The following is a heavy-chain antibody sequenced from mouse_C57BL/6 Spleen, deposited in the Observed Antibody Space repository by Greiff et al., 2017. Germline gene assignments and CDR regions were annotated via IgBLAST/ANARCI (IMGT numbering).Heavy chain of an antibody. Sequence: EVKLVESGPELVKPGDSVKISCKASGYSFTGYFMNWVMQSHGKSLEWIGRINPYNGDTFYNQKFKGKATLTVDKSSSTAHMELRSLTSEDSAVYYCARSMVTTGGYWYFDVWGTGTTVTVSS. CDR2: INPYNGDT. V-gene: IGHV1-20*01. CDR1: GYSFTGYF. J-gene: IGHJ1*03. CDR3: ARSMVTTGGYWYFDV. D-gene: IGHD2-2*01.